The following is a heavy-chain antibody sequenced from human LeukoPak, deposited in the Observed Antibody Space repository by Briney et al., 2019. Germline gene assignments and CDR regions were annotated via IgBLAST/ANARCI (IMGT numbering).Heavy chain of an antibody. V-gene: IGHV4-39*01. J-gene: IGHJ4*02. CDR3: ASYPRHYYDSSGLC. CDR1: GGSISSSSYY. Sequence: SETLSLTCTVSGGSISSSSYYWGWIRQPPGKGLEWIGSIHYSGSTYYNPSLKSRVTISVDTSKNQFSLKLSSVTAADTAVYYCASYPRHYYDSSGLCWGQGTLVTVSS. D-gene: IGHD3-22*01. CDR2: IHYSGST.